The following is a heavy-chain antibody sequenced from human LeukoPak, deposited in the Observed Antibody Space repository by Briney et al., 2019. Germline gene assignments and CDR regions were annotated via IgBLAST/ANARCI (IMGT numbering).Heavy chain of an antibody. CDR2: INPNSGGT. V-gene: IGHV1-2*02. CDR3: ARSPPYSSGWCDH. CDR1: GYTFTGYY. D-gene: IGHD6-19*01. J-gene: IGHJ5*02. Sequence: ASVKVSCKASGYTFTGYYMHWVRQAPGQGLEWMGWINPNSGGTNYAQKFQGRVTMTRDTSISTAYMELSRLRSDDTAVYYRARSPPYSSGWCDHWGQGTLVTVSS.